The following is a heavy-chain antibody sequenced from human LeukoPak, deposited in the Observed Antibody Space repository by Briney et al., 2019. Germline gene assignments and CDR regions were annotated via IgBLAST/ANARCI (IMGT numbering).Heavy chain of an antibody. CDR2: LSGSGYNT. CDR1: GFTFSSHA. V-gene: IGHV3-23*01. CDR3: AKDPYGTRYFDY. D-gene: IGHD2-2*01. J-gene: IGHJ4*02. Sequence: GGSLRLSCAASGFTFSSHALSWVRQAPGKGLEWVSSLSGSGYNTYYADSVKGRFTISGDNSKNTVYLQMNSLRAEDTAVYYCAKDPYGTRYFDYWGQGTLVTVSS.